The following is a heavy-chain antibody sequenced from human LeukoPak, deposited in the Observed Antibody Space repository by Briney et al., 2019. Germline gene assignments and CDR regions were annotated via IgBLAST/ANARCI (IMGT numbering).Heavy chain of an antibody. Sequence: QPGGSLRLSCAASGFTFSSYSMQWVRQAPGKGLDWISYISGSSSTIYYADSVKGRFTISRDNSKNTLYLQMGSLRAEDTAVYYCVRPVVVAATIGADYFDYWGQGTLVTVSS. D-gene: IGHD2-15*01. CDR1: GFTFSSYS. CDR2: ISGSSSTI. J-gene: IGHJ4*02. CDR3: VRPVVVAATIGADYFDY. V-gene: IGHV3-48*01.